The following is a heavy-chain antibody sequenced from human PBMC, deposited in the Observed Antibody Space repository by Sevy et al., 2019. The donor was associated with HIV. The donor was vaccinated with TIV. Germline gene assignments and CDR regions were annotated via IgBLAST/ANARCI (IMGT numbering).Heavy chain of an antibody. CDR1: GYTFTSYG. CDR2: ISAYNGNT. J-gene: IGHJ5*02. CDR3: ARSEGQWFDP. V-gene: IGHV1-18*01. Sequence: ASVKVSSKASGYTFTSYGISWVRQAPGQGLEWMGCISAYNGNTNYSQKHQGRVTMTTDTSTSTAYMELRSLTSDDTAVYYCARSEGQWFDPWGQGTLVTVSS.